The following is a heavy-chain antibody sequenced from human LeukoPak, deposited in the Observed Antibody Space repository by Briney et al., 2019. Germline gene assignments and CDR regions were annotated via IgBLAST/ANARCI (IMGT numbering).Heavy chain of an antibody. CDR3: ARTRYYDFWSGYSDY. CDR1: GYSISSGYY. D-gene: IGHD3-3*01. CDR2: IYHSGST. Sequence: ASETLSLTCAVSGYSISSGYYWGWIRQPPGKGLEWIGSIYHSGSTYYNPSLKSRVTISVDTSKNQFSLELSSVTAADTAVYYCARTRYYDFWSGYSDYWGQGTLVTVSS. V-gene: IGHV4-38-2*01. J-gene: IGHJ4*02.